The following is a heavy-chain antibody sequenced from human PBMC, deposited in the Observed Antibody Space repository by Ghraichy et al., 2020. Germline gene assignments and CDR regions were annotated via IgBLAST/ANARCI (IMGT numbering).Heavy chain of an antibody. CDR1: GGSFGGYH. CDR3: ALNWDFDY. V-gene: IGHV4-34*01. J-gene: IGHJ4*02. Sequence: SETLSLTCAVSGGSFGGYHLSWIRQPPGKGLEWIGEIDYRGKTDYNTALESRVTISADTSRSHFSLTLRSVTAADTAIYYCALNWDFDYWGQGMLVAVSS. D-gene: IGHD1-26*01. CDR2: IDYRGKT.